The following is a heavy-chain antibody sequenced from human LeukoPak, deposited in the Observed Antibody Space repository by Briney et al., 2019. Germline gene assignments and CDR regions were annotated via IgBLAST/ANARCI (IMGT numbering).Heavy chain of an antibody. J-gene: IGHJ3*02. V-gene: IGHV3-30-3*01. CDR2: ISYDGRNK. CDR1: GFNFNSYS. Sequence: PGGSLRLSCAASGFNFNSYSMHWVRQAPGKGLEWVAVISYDGRNKYYADSVMGRFTISRDISKNTLYLQMNSLRAEDTAVYYCAKVLSGWWGNAFDIWGQGTMVTVSS. CDR3: AKVLSGWWGNAFDI. D-gene: IGHD6-19*01.